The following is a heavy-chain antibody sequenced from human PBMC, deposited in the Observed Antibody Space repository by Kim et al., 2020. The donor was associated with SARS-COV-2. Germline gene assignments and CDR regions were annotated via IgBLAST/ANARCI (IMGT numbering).Heavy chain of an antibody. CDR1: GYSFTSYW. J-gene: IGHJ4*02. CDR2: IDPSDSYT. V-gene: IGHV5-10-1*01. Sequence: GESLKISCKGSGYSFTSYWISWVRQMPGKGLEWMGRIDPSDSYTNYSPSFQGHVTISADKSISTAYLQWSSLKASDTAMYYCASRIYSSGWPQDATDYWGQGTLVTVSS. D-gene: IGHD6-19*01. CDR3: ASRIYSSGWPQDATDY.